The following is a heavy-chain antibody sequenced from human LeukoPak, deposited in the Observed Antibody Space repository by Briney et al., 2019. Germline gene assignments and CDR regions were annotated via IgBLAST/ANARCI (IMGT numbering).Heavy chain of an antibody. CDR1: GGSIITHDYS. D-gene: IGHD6-19*01. CDR3: ARDQYSSGRWFDP. J-gene: IGHJ5*02. V-gene: IGHV4-31*02. Sequence: SETLSLTCAVSGGSIITHDYSWNWLRQPPGKGLEWIGYIYYSGSTYYNPSLKSRVTISVDTSKNQFSLKLSSVTAADTAVYYCARDQYSSGRWFDPWGQGTLVTVSS. CDR2: IYYSGST.